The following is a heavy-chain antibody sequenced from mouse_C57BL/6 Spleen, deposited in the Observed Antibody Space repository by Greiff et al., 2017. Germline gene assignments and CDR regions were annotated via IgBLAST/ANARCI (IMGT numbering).Heavy chain of an antibody. J-gene: IGHJ4*01. Sequence: EVHLVESGGGLVKPGGSLKLSCAASGFTFSDYGMHWVRQAPEKGLEWVAYISSGSSTIYYADTVKGRFTISRDNAKNTLFLQMTSLRSEDTAMYYCARNGNYEDYYAMDYWGQGTSVTVSS. D-gene: IGHD2-1*01. CDR1: GFTFSDYG. CDR3: ARNGNYEDYYAMDY. V-gene: IGHV5-17*01. CDR2: ISSGSSTI.